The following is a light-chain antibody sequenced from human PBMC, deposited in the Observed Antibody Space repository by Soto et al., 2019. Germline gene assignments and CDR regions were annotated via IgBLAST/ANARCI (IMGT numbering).Light chain of an antibody. Sequence: DIQMTQSPSSLSASVGDRVTITCRASQSISSYLNWYQQKKGKAPKLLIYAASSLQSGVPSRFSGSGSGTDFTLTISSLQPEDVSTYYCQQSYSNPITFGQGTRLEIK. CDR3: QQSYSNPIT. CDR1: QSISSY. CDR2: AAS. J-gene: IGKJ5*01. V-gene: IGKV1-39*01.